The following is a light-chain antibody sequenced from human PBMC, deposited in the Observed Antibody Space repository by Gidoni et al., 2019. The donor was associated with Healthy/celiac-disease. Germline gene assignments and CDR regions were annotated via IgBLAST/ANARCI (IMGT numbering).Light chain of an antibody. Sequence: EIVLTPSPATRSLSPGESATPSCRASQSVSSYLAWYQQKPGQSPRLLISDASNRATGIPARFSGSGSGTDFTLTISSLEPEDFAVYYCQQRSNWPPMYTFGQGTKLEIK. CDR2: DAS. V-gene: IGKV3-11*01. CDR1: QSVSSY. J-gene: IGKJ2*01. CDR3: QQRSNWPPMYT.